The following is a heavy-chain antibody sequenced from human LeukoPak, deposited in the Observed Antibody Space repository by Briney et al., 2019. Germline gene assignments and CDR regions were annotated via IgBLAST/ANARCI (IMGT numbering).Heavy chain of an antibody. Sequence: PGGSLRLSCAACGFTFSNAWMSWVRQAPGKGLEWVGRIKSKTDGGTTDYAAPVKGRFTISRDDSKNTLYLQMNSLKTEDTAVYYCTTPPTIFGVVPGYWGQGTLVTVSS. CDR2: IKSKTDGGTT. J-gene: IGHJ4*02. D-gene: IGHD3-3*01. CDR1: GFTFSNAW. V-gene: IGHV3-15*01. CDR3: TTPPTIFGVVPGY.